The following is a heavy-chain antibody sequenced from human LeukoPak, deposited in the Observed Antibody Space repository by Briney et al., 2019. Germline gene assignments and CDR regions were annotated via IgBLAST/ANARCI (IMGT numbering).Heavy chain of an antibody. CDR3: ARLKTYYDILTGYYQVVGFDY. Sequence: SETLSLTCTVSGGSVSDYYWSWIRQSPGKGLEWIGYIYYTGTSYNPSLKSRVTISADTSKNQFSLNLSSVTAADTAVYYCARLKTYYDILTGYYQVVGFDYWGQGTLVTVSS. D-gene: IGHD3-9*01. CDR1: GGSVSDYY. V-gene: IGHV4-59*02. J-gene: IGHJ4*02. CDR2: IYYTGT.